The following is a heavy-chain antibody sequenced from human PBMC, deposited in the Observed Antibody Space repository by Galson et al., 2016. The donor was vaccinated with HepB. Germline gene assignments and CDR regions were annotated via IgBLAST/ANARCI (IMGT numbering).Heavy chain of an antibody. D-gene: IGHD3-16*02. CDR1: GFAFSTYV. Sequence: SLRLSCAASGFAFSTYVMSWVRQAPGKGLEWVSAISGSGGSTYYAASVQGRFTISRDNSKNTLYLQMNSLRAEDTAVYYCAKEFYDYVWGNYRPRPVDYWGQGTLVTVSS. CDR2: ISGSGGST. CDR3: AKEFYDYVWGNYRPRPVDY. J-gene: IGHJ4*02. V-gene: IGHV3-23*01.